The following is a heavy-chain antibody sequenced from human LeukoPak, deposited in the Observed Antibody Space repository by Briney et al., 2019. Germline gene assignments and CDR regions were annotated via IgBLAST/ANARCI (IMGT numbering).Heavy chain of an antibody. CDR1: GFTFSNYI. J-gene: IGHJ4*02. CDR3: ARVQGGGYRTADY. V-gene: IGHV3-30*04. Sequence: GRSLRLSCAASGFTFSNYIMHWVRQAPGKGLDWVAVILENGSNQYYADSVKGRFTISRDNSKNTLFLQMNSLRGEDTAMYYCARVQGGGYRTADYWGQGTLVTVSS. D-gene: IGHD6-19*01. CDR2: ILENGSNQ.